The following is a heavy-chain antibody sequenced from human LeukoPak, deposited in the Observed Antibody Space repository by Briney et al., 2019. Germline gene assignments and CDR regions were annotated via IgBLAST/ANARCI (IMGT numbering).Heavy chain of an antibody. Sequence: LETLCLTRAVYGGSFSGYYWSWIRQPPGKGLEWIGEINHSGRTNYNPSLKSRVTISVDTSKNQFSLKLSSVTAADTAVYYCARARLGYYDSSGKCNWFDPWGQGTL. CDR3: ARARLGYYDSSGKCNWFDP. D-gene: IGHD3-22*01. CDR1: GGSFSGYY. J-gene: IGHJ5*02. V-gene: IGHV4-34*01. CDR2: INHSGRT.